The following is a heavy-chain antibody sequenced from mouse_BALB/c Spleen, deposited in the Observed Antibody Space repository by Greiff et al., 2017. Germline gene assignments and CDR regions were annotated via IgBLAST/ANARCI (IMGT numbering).Heavy chain of an antibody. D-gene: IGHD1-1*01. CDR2: INSNGGST. V-gene: IGHV5-6-3*01. CDR1: GFTFSSYG. J-gene: IGHJ3*01. CDR3: ARDGSSFFAY. Sequence: DVMLVESGGGLVQPGGSLKLSCAASGFTFSSYGMSWVRQTPDKRLELVATINSNGGSTYYPDSVKGRFTISRDNAKNTLYLQMSSLKSEDTAMYYCARDGSSFFAYWGQGTLVTVSA.